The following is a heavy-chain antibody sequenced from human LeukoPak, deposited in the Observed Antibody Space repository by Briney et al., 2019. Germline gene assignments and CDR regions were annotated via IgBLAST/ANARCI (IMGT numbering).Heavy chain of an antibody. CDR2: IKQDGSEK. V-gene: IGHV3-7*01. CDR3: ARDPDYYDSSYMDV. CDR1: GLTFSSHW. D-gene: IGHD3-22*01. J-gene: IGHJ6*03. Sequence: PGGSLRLSCAASGLTFSSHWMSWVRQAPGKGLEWVANIKQDGSEKYCVDSLKGRFTISRDNAKNSLYLQMNSLRAEDTAVYYCARDPDYYDSSYMDVWGKGTTVTVSS.